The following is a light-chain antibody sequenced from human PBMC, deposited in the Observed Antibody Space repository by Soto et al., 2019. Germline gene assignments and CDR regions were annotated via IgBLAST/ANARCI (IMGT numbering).Light chain of an antibody. J-gene: IGKJ1*01. V-gene: IGKV1-27*01. Sequence: DIQMTQSPSSLSASVGDRVTITCRASQGISNYLAWYQQKPGKVPKLLIYAASTLQSGVPSRFSGSRSGKDFTLTISRLQPVDVATYYCQIYNSAPRTVGQGTKMEFK. CDR1: QGISNY. CDR2: AAS. CDR3: QIYNSAPRT.